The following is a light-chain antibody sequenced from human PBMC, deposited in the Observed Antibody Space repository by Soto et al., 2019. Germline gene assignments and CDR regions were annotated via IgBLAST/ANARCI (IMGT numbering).Light chain of an antibody. CDR3: VTWDDNLASYV. CDR1: SSNIGTNL. V-gene: IGLV1-44*01. J-gene: IGLJ1*01. CDR2: SNN. Sequence: QSVLTQPPSASGSPGQRVTISCSGSSSNIGTNLVSWYRQVPGTAPQVFIHSNNQRASGVPDRFSGSKSCTSASLAISGLQSEDEGNYDCVTWDDNLASYVFGAGTKVTVL.